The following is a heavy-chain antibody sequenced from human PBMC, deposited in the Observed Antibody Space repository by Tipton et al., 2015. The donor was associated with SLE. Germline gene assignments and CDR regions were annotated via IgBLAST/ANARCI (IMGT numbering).Heavy chain of an antibody. Sequence: QLVQSGAQVKKPGESLKISCKGSGYRFISYWIVWVRQMPGKGLEWLGIIYPSDSDTRYNPSFQGQVTISADKSINTAYLQWSSLKASDTAVYYCARRAYSSGSYYWGQGTLVTVSS. CDR2: IYPSDSDT. D-gene: IGHD6-19*01. CDR1: GYRFISYW. V-gene: IGHV5-51*01. J-gene: IGHJ4*02. CDR3: ARRAYSSGSYY.